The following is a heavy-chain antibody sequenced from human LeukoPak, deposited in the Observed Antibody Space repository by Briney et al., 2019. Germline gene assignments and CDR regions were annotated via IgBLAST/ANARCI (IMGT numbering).Heavy chain of an antibody. Sequence: GSLRLSCVASGFSISGYAMSWVRQAPGKGPEWVSGILSSGTTYYSDSVQGRVTISRDSSKNTLYLQMNSLRSEDTAIYSCAKDLTYGDGRWEFVPWGQGTLVTVSS. D-gene: IGHD4-17*01. CDR1: GFSISGYA. V-gene: IGHV3-23*05. CDR3: AKDLTYGDGRWEFVP. J-gene: IGHJ5*02. CDR2: ILSSGTT.